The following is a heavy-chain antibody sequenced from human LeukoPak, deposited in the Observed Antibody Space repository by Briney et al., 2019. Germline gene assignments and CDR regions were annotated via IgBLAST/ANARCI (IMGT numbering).Heavy chain of an antibody. CDR2: IDYSGTT. CDR3: ARRVLMSSTGVPDTWLDP. J-gene: IGHJ5*02. Sequence: SETLSLTCTVSGGSISSYYWNWIRQPPGKGLEWIGYIDYSGTTNYNPSLKSRVTISVDTSKNQFSLNLSSVTAADTAVYYCARRVLMSSTGVPDTWLDPWGQGTLVTVSS. D-gene: IGHD2-8*01. CDR1: GGSISSYY. V-gene: IGHV4-59*08.